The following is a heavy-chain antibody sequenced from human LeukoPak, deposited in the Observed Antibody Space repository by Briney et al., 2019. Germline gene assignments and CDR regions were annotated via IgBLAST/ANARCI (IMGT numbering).Heavy chain of an antibody. CDR1: GYTFTDYY. V-gene: IGHV1-2*02. CDR2: INPNSGGT. D-gene: IGHD6-13*01. CDR3: ARDIAAAGTYFFDY. Sequence: GASVKVSCKASGYTFTDYYMHWVRQAPGQGLEWMGWINPNSGGTNYAQKFQGRVTMTRDTSISTAYMELSRLRSDDTAVYYCARDIAAAGTYFFDYWGQGTLVTVSS. J-gene: IGHJ4*02.